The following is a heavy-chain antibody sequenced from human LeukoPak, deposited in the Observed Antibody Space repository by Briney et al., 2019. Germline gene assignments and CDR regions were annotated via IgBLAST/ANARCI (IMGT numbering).Heavy chain of an antibody. Sequence: GGSLRLSCAASGFTFSSYSMYWVRQAPGKGLEWVSSISSSSSYIYYADSVKGRFTISRDNAKNSLYLQMNSLRAEDTAVYYCAREDRSSGWYPLDYWGQGTLVTVSS. J-gene: IGHJ4*02. CDR2: ISSSSSYI. CDR1: GFTFSSYS. CDR3: AREDRSSGWYPLDY. D-gene: IGHD6-19*01. V-gene: IGHV3-21*01.